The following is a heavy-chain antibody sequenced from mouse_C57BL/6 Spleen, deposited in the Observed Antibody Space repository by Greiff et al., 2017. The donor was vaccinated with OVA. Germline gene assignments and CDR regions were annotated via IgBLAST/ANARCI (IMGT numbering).Heavy chain of an antibody. CDR3: ARVGLLRYYFDY. V-gene: IGHV1-53*01. Sequence: QVQLKQPGTELVKPGASVKLSCKASGYTFTSYWMHWVKQRPGQGLEWIGNINPSNGGTNYNEKFKSKATLTVDKSSSTAYMQLSSLTSEDSAVYYCARVGLLRYYFDYWGQGTTLTVSS. CDR2: INPSNGGT. D-gene: IGHD1-1*01. J-gene: IGHJ2*01. CDR1: GYTFTSYW.